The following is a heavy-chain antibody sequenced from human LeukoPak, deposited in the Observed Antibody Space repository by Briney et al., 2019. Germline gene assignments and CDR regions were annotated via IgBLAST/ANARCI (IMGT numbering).Heavy chain of an antibody. CDR1: GGSLTGYF. V-gene: IGHV4-59*01. CDR3: ARCCGGTYYTDCFDI. Sequence: PSETLSLTCAVSGGSLTGYFWTWIRQAPGKALEWIGHLYYSGSTYYNPSLESRGFISIDTSKTQFSRELNSVTAADTAVYYCARCCGGTYYTDCFDIWGQGTLVSVS. J-gene: IGHJ3*02. CDR2: LYYSGST. D-gene: IGHD1-26*01.